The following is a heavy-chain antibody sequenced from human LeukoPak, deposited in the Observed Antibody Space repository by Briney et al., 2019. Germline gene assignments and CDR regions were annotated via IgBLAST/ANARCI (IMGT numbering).Heavy chain of an antibody. CDR1: GGSISSYY. Sequence: SETLSLTCTVSGGSISSYYWSWIRQPAGKGLEWIGRIYISGSTDYNPSLKSRVTISVDTSKNQFSLKLSSVTAADTAVYYCARGNWNDVVGYYFDYWGQGTLVTVSS. CDR3: ARGNWNDVVGYYFDY. D-gene: IGHD1-1*01. CDR2: IYISGST. J-gene: IGHJ4*02. V-gene: IGHV4-4*07.